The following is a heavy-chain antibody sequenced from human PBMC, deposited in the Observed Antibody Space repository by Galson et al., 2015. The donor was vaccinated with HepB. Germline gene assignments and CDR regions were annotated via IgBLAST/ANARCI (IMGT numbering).Heavy chain of an antibody. CDR3: AKWTSKLTTRADYYYYGMDV. J-gene: IGHJ6*02. Sequence: SLRLSCAASGFTFSSYGMHWVRQAPGKGLEWVAVISYDGSNKYYADSVKGRFTISRDNSKNTLYLKMNSLRAEDTAVYYCAKWTSKLTTRADYYYYGMDVWGQGTTVTVSS. CDR2: ISYDGSNK. D-gene: IGHD4-11*01. CDR1: GFTFSSYG. V-gene: IGHV3-30*18.